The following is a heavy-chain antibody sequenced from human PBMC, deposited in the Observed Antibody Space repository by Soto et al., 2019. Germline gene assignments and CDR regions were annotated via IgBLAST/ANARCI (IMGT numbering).Heavy chain of an antibody. J-gene: IGHJ6*02. V-gene: IGHV4-59*01. CDR1: GGSISSYY. CDR3: AGDIRYFDWPTGGKYYYYGMDV. D-gene: IGHD3-9*01. CDR2: IYYSGST. Sequence: SETLSLTCTVSGGSISSYYWSWIRQPPGKGLEWIGYIYYSGSTNYNPSLKSRVTISVDTSKNQFSLKLSSVTAADTAVYYCAGDIRYFDWPTGGKYYYYGMDVWGQGTTVTVSS.